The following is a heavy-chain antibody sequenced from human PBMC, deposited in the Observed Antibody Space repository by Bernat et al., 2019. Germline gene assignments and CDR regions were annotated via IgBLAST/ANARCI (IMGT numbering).Heavy chain of an antibody. V-gene: IGHV3-53*05. CDR1: GLTVSSND. J-gene: IGHJ6*02. CDR3: AGLYYYQMDV. CDR2: IHKGDRT. Sequence: EVQLVETGGGLIQPGGSLRLSCAASGLTVSSNDMTWVRQAPGKGLEWVSVIHKGDRTYYADSVKGRLTISRDNSKNTLYVEMNSLRAEDPAVYYCAGLYYYQMDVWSQGTTVTVS.